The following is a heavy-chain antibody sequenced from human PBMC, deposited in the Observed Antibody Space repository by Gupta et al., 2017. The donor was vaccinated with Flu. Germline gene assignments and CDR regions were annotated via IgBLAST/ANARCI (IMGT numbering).Heavy chain of an antibody. Sequence: NWGLQASGKGLEWVSSIGRSSDYIYYSDSVRGRFTISRDNARDSLYLQMNSLRAEDTSVYYCARLSLLGGGAFDIWGQGTMVTVSS. D-gene: IGHD1-26*01. CDR2: IGRSSDYI. CDR3: ARLSLLGGGAFDI. V-gene: IGHV3-21*01. J-gene: IGHJ3*02.